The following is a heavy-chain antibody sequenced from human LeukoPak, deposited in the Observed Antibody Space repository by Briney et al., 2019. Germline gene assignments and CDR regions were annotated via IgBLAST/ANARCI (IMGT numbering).Heavy chain of an antibody. V-gene: IGHV3-23*01. CDR2: ISGSGGST. Sequence: PGGSLRLSCAASGFTFSSYAMSWVRQAPGKGLEWVSAISGSGGSTYYADSVKGRFTISRDNAKNSLYLQMNSLRAEDTAVYYCATDTTTVYDSSGYYYQIGLDYWGQGTLVTVSS. J-gene: IGHJ4*02. CDR1: GFTFSSYA. CDR3: ATDTTTVYDSSGYYYQIGLDY. D-gene: IGHD3-22*01.